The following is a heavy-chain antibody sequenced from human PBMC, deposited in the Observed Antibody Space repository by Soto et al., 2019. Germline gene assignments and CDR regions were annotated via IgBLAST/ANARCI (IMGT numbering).Heavy chain of an antibody. CDR2: ISPYTGKT. Sequence: QVLLVQSGSEVKKPGASMKVSCQTSGYTFSDFALTWVRQVPDKGLEWLGWISPYTGKTNYAQRVQVRVALTTDTSTRPAYLELRSLTYDDTAVYYCARLGWELLSGRRYFDYWGQGTLVTVSS. CDR1: GYTFSDFA. CDR3: ARLGWELLSGRRYFDY. J-gene: IGHJ4*02. V-gene: IGHV1-18*04. D-gene: IGHD1-26*01.